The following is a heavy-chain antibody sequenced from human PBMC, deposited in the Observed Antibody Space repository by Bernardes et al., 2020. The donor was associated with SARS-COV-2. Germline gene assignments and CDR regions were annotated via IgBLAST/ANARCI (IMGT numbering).Heavy chain of an antibody. CDR2: VYAGGDT. V-gene: IGHV3-53*01. CDR3: ARDSRGRGLGRYYFDL. Sequence: GGSLRLSCAASGFSVPTTYMSWVRQAPGRGLEWVSVVYAGGDTYFADSVKGRFTVSRDESENTFYLQMHSLKGEDTAVYYCARDSRGRGLGRYYFDLWGQGTLVTVSS. CDR1: GFSVPTTY. D-gene: IGHD3-10*01. J-gene: IGHJ4*02.